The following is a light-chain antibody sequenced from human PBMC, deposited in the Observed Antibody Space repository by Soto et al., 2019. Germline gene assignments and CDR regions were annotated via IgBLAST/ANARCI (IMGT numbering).Light chain of an antibody. Sequence: DIQMTQSPSSLSVSLGDRATITCRASQGIGGYLAWFQQKPGKVPKLLIYAASALQSGVPSRFSGSGSGTDFTLTISSLQPEDFATYYCQKYNSAPLTFGGGTKVEIK. V-gene: IGKV1-27*01. J-gene: IGKJ4*01. CDR2: AAS. CDR3: QKYNSAPLT. CDR1: QGIGGY.